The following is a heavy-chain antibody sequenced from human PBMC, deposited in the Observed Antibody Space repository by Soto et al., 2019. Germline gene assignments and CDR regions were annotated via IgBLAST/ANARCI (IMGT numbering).Heavy chain of an antibody. CDR1: GGSFSNYY. CDR2: INHSGST. J-gene: IGHJ4*02. D-gene: IGHD1-7*01. V-gene: IGHV4-34*01. CDR3: ARGRITGTATMGY. Sequence: QVQLQQWGAGLLKPSETLSLTCAVYGGSFSNYYWSWIRQPPGKGLEWIGEINHSGSTNYNPSLKSRVTISVDTSKNQFSLKLSSVTAADTAVYYCARGRITGTATMGYRGQGTLVTVSS.